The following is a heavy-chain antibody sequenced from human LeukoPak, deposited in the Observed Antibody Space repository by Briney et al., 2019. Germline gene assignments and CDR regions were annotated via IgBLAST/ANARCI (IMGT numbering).Heavy chain of an antibody. CDR3: ARRNILTEGEAFDI. J-gene: IGHJ3*02. D-gene: IGHD3-9*01. CDR2: VYYSGST. Sequence: SETLSLTCTVSGGSISTYYWTWIRQPPGKGLEWIGYVYYSGSTNYNPSLKSRVTISVDTSKNQFSLKLTSVTAADTAVYYCARRNILTEGEAFDIWGQGTLVTVSS. CDR1: GGSISTYY. V-gene: IGHV4-59*08.